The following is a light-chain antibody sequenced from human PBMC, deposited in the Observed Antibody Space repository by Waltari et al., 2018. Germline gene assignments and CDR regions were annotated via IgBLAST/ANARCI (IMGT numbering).Light chain of an antibody. Sequence: DIQMTQPPSSLSASVGDRVTITCRASQNITTYLNWYQQKPGKAPNLLIYAASSLQSGVPSRFSGSGSGTDFTLTISSLQPEDFATYYCQQSYSTPRTFGGGTKVEIK. CDR3: QQSYSTPRT. J-gene: IGKJ4*01. CDR1: QNITTY. V-gene: IGKV1-39*01. CDR2: AAS.